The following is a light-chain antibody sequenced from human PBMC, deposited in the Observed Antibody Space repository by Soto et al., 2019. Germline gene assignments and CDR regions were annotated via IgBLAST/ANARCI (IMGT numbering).Light chain of an antibody. CDR1: QSITTNS. CDR3: QQYVTSPYT. Sequence: EIVLTQSPGTLSLSPGEGATLSCRASQSITTNSLAWYQQKPGQAPRLLIYGASNRATGVPDRVSASGSGTDFILSFSRLEPEDFAMYYCQQYVTSPYTFGQGTKLAIK. CDR2: GAS. J-gene: IGKJ2*01. V-gene: IGKV3-20*01.